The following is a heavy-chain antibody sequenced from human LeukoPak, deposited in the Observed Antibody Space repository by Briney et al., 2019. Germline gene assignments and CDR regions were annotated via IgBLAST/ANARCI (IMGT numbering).Heavy chain of an antibody. CDR1: GGTFISYA. D-gene: IGHD3-22*01. J-gene: IGHJ6*02. CDR2: IIPILGIA. V-gene: IGHV1-69*04. Sequence: SVKVSCKASGGTFISYAISWVRQAPGQGLEWMGRIIPILGIANYAQKFQGRVTITADKSTSTAYMELSSLRSEDTAVYYCARDDSSGYYYYYGMDVWGQGTTVTVSS. CDR3: ARDDSSGYYYYYGMDV.